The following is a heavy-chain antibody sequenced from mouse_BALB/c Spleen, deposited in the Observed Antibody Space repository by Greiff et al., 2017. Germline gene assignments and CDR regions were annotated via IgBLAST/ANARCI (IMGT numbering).Heavy chain of an antibody. CDR2: IWGDGST. D-gene: IGHD1-1*01. CDR1: GFSLTGYG. J-gene: IGHJ4*01. CDR3: ARDLSSYEKAMDY. V-gene: IGHV2-6-7*01. Sequence: QVQLQQSGPGLVAPSQSLSITCTVSGFSLTGYGVNWVRQPPGKGLEWLGMIWGDGSTDYNSALKSRLSISKDNSKSQVFFKMNSLQTDDTARYYCARDLSSYEKAMDYWGQGTSVTVSS.